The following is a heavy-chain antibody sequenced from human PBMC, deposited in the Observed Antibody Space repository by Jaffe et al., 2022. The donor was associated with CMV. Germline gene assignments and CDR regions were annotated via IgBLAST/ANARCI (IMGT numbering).Heavy chain of an antibody. CDR1: GFTFDDYA. CDR2: ISWNSGSI. CDR3: AKDQLQLYYYYGMDV. V-gene: IGHV3-9*01. Sequence: EVQLVESGGGLVQPGRSLRLSCAASGFTFDDYAMHWVRQAPGKGLEWVSGISWNSGSIGYADSVKGRFTISRDNAKNSLYLQMNSLRAEDTALYYCAKDQLQLYYYYGMDVWGQGTTVTVSS. J-gene: IGHJ6*02. D-gene: IGHD2-2*01.